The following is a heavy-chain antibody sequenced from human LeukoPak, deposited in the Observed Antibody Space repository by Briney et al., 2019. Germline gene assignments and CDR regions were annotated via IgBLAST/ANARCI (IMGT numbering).Heavy chain of an antibody. D-gene: IGHD5-18*01. V-gene: IGHV3-69-1*01. CDR2: ITGSATTT. CDR3: ARDVGYRSWFDP. J-gene: IGHJ5*02. CDR1: GFNFDDTA. Sequence: KSGGSLRLSCAASGFNFDDTAMHWVRQAPGKGLEWVSYITGSATTTYYADSVKGRFTISRDNGKNSLYLQMNSLRAEDTSVYYCARDVGYRSWFDPWGQGTLVIVSS.